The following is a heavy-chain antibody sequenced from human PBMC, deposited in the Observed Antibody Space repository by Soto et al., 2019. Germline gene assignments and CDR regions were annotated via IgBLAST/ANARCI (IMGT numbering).Heavy chain of an antibody. CDR1: GGSFSGYY. CDR2: INHSGST. CDR3: ARGGRDGYTA. V-gene: IGHV4-34*01. J-gene: IGHJ4*02. D-gene: IGHD5-12*01. Sequence: QVQLQQWGAGLLKPSETLSLTCAVYGGSFSGYYWSWIRQPPGKGLEWIGEINHSGSTNYNPSLKSRVTTSVETSKIKFSLKLSSVTAADTAVYYCARGGRDGYTAGGQGTMVTVSS.